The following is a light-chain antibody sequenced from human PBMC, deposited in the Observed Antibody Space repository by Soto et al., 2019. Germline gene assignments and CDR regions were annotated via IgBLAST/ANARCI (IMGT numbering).Light chain of an antibody. Sequence: EIVMTQSPATLSVSPGERATLSCRASHSVSSNLAWYQQKPGQAPRLLIYGASTRATGIPARFSGSGSGTEFTLTISSLQSEDFAVYYCQQCNNWPPVTFGQGTKLEIK. CDR3: QQCNNWPPVT. V-gene: IGKV3-15*01. CDR2: GAS. J-gene: IGKJ2*01. CDR1: HSVSSN.